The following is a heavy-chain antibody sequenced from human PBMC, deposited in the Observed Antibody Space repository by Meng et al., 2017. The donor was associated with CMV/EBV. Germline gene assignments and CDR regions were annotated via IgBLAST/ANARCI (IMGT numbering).Heavy chain of an antibody. CDR1: GDSVSSNSAA. V-gene: IGHV6-1*01. CDR3: ARAGGYSSSWYFDY. CDR2: TYYRSKWYN. Sequence: SETLSLTCAISGDSVSSNSAAWNWIRQSPSRGLEWLGRTYYRSKWYNDYAVSVNSRITINPDTSKNQFSLQLNSVTPEDTAVYYCARAGGYSSSWYFDYWGQGTLVTVSS. J-gene: IGHJ4*02. D-gene: IGHD6-13*01.